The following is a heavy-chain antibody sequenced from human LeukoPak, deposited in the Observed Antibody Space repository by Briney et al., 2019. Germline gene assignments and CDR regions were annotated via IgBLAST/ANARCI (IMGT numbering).Heavy chain of an antibody. V-gene: IGHV1-2*02. J-gene: IGHJ4*02. CDR1: GGTFSSYA. Sequence: ASVEVSCKASGGTFSSYAISWVRQAPGQGLEWMGGIIPNSGGTNYAQKFQGRVTMTRDTSISTAYMELSRPRSDDTAVYYCARGNDYYDSSGPSGYWGQGTLVTVSS. D-gene: IGHD3-22*01. CDR2: IIPNSGGT. CDR3: ARGNDYYDSSGPSGY.